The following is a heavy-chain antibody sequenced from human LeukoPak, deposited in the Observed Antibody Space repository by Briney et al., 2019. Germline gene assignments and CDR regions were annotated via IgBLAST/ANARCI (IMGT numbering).Heavy chain of an antibody. V-gene: IGHV1-69*04. Sequence: VASVKVSCKASGGTFSSYAISWVRQAPGQGLEWMGRIIPILGIANYAQKFQGRVTITADKSTSTAYMELSSLRSEDTAVYYCARDLKGWYIYWGQGTLVTVSS. CDR2: IIPILGIA. D-gene: IGHD2-8*02. J-gene: IGHJ4*02. CDR1: GGTFSSYA. CDR3: ARDLKGWYIY.